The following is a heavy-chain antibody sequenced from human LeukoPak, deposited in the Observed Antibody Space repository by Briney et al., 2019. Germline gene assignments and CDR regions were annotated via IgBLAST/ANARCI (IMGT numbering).Heavy chain of an antibody. CDR3: ASLPLYGSGIGDGY. CDR1: GGSISGYY. CDR2: VYSSGTT. Sequence: SETLSLTCTVSGGSISGYYWNWIRQTPGKGLEWIGYVYSSGTTKYNAALKRRVTISVDTSKNQFSLKLSSVTAADTAVYYCASLPLYGSGIGDGYWGQGTLVTVSS. D-gene: IGHD3-10*01. J-gene: IGHJ4*02. V-gene: IGHV4-59*01.